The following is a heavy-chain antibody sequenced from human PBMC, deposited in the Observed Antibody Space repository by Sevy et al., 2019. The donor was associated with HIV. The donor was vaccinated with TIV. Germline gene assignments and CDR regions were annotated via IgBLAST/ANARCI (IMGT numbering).Heavy chain of an antibody. CDR1: GFTFTYAW. J-gene: IGHJ6*02. Sequence: GGSLRLSCAASGFTFTYAWMNWVRQAPGKGLEWVGRIKSKTDGGTIDYATPVRGRFTISRDDSKNTLYLQMNSLKTEDTAVYYCTTDPIILLLVTDGMDVWGQGTTVTFSS. V-gene: IGHV3-15*01. D-gene: IGHD2-8*02. CDR2: IKSKTDGGTI. CDR3: TTDPIILLLVTDGMDV.